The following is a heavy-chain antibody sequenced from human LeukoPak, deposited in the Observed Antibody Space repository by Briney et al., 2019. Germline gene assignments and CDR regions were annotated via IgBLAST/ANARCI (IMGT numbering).Heavy chain of an antibody. D-gene: IGHD1-14*01. Sequence: SETLSLTCTVSGGSVSISSYYWGWIRQPPGKGLEWIGSIYYSGSTYYNPSLKSRVTISVDTSKNQFSLKLSSVTAADTAVYYCAREGREFDSTGSRYFYYYMDVWGKGTTVTVSS. J-gene: IGHJ6*03. CDR1: GGSVSISSYY. CDR2: IYYSGST. V-gene: IGHV4-39*07. CDR3: AREGREFDSTGSRYFYYYMDV.